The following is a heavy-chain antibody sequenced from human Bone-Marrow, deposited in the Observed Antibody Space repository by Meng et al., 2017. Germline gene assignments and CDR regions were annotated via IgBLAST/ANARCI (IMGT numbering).Heavy chain of an antibody. CDR2: ISYDGSNK. Sequence: GESLKISCAASGFTFSSHAMHWVRQAPGKGLEWVAVISYDGSNKYYADSVKGRFTISRDNSKNTLYLQMNSLRAEDTAVYYCARVGADRTFFDYWGQGTLVTVSS. CDR3: ARVGADRTFFDY. V-gene: IGHV3-30*01. D-gene: IGHD3-10*01. J-gene: IGHJ4*02. CDR1: GFTFSSHA.